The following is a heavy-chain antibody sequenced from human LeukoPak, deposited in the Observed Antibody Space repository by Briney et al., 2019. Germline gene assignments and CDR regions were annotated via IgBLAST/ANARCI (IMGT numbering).Heavy chain of an antibody. D-gene: IGHD3-3*01. CDR1: GFTFSSYS. CDR2: ISSGSSYI. Sequence: VGSLRLSCAASGFTFSSYSMNWVRQAPGKGLEWVSYISSGSSYIYYADSGKGRFTISRDNTKNSLYLQMNSLRAEDTAVYYCARDLGYDFSDYWGQGTLVTVSS. CDR3: ARDLGYDFSDY. J-gene: IGHJ4*02. V-gene: IGHV3-21*01.